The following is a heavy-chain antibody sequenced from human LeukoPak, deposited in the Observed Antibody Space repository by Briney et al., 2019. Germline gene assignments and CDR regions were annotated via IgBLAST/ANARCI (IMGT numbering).Heavy chain of an antibody. Sequence: GRSLRLSCAASGLTFSSYAMHWVRQAPGKGLEWVAVISYDGSNKYYADSVKGRFTISRDNSKNTLYLQMNSLRAEDTAVYYCAREQQQLAHFDYWGQGTLVTVSS. V-gene: IGHV3-30*01. CDR2: ISYDGSNK. CDR3: AREQQQLAHFDY. D-gene: IGHD6-13*01. J-gene: IGHJ4*02. CDR1: GLTFSSYA.